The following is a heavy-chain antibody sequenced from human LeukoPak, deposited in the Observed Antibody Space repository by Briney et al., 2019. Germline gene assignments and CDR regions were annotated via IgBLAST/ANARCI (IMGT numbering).Heavy chain of an antibody. D-gene: IGHD3-9*01. J-gene: IGHJ6*02. V-gene: IGHV3-53*01. Sequence: GGSLRLSCEASGFPVGSYYLTWVRQAPGKGLEWVSAIYKGGTTYYADSVKGRFTVSRDNSKNSFSLQMNSLSGDDTAVYYCARGSGDILTGYSGMDVWGQGTTVTVSS. CDR2: IYKGGTT. CDR1: GFPVGSYY. CDR3: ARGSGDILTGYSGMDV.